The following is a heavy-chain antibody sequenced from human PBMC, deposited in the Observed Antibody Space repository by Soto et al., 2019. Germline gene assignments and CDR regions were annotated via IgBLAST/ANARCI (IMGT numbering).Heavy chain of an antibody. J-gene: IGHJ3*02. D-gene: IGHD6-13*01. CDR3: ACHEGSSWESYGENDAFDI. CDR1: GGSISSYY. CDR2: IYYSGST. Sequence: SETLSLTCTVSGGSISSYYWSWIRQPPGKGLEWIGYIYYSGSTNYNPSLKSRVTISVDTSKNQFSLKLSSVTAADTAVYYCACHEGSSWESYGENDAFDIWGQGTMVTVSS. V-gene: IGHV4-59*01.